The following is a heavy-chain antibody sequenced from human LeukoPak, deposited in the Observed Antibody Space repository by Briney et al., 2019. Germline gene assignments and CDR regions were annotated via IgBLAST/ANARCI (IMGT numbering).Heavy chain of an antibody. Sequence: PGRSLRLSCAASGFTFSSYAMHWVRQAPGKGLEWVAVISYDGSNKYYADSVKGRFTISRDNSKNTLYLQMNSLRAEDTAVYYCARATATIHYGMDVWGQGTTVTVSS. CDR1: GFTFSSYA. J-gene: IGHJ6*02. V-gene: IGHV3-30*14. CDR2: ISYDGSNK. CDR3: ARATATIHYGMDV. D-gene: IGHD5-18*01.